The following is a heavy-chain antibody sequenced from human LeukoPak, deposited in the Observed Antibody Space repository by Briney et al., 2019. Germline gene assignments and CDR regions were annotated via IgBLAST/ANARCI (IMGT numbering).Heavy chain of an antibody. Sequence: SQTLSLTCTVSVGSICRGDYYWSWIRQPPGEGLGWIGYIYYSGSTYYNPSLKSRVTISVDTSKNQFSLKLSSVTAADTAVYYCARDSGGATVSPWFDPWGQGTLVTVSS. D-gene: IGHD4-11*01. CDR1: VGSICRGDYY. J-gene: IGHJ5*02. CDR2: IYYSGST. CDR3: ARDSGGATVSPWFDP. V-gene: IGHV4-30-4*01.